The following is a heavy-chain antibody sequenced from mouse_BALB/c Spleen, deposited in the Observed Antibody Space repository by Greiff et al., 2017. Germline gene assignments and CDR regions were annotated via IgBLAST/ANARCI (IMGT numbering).Heavy chain of an antibody. CDR1: GFTFTDYY. V-gene: IGHV7-3*02. CDR3: ARDNGYGPYFDY. D-gene: IGHD1-1*01. J-gene: IGHJ2*01. Sequence: EVMLVESGGGLVQPGGSLRLSCATSGFTFTDYYMSWVRQPPGKALEWLGFIRNKANGYTTEYSASVKGRFTISRDNSQSILYLQMNTLRAEDSATYYCARDNGYGPYFDYWGQGTTLTVSS. CDR2: IRNKANGYTT.